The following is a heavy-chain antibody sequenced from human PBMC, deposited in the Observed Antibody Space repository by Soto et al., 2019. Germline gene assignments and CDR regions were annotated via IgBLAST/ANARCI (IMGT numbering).Heavy chain of an antibody. CDR1: GGSIISSSYY. D-gene: IGHD5-12*01. Sequence: PSETLSLTCTVSGGSIISSSYYWVWIRQPPGKGLEWIGSIYYSGSTYYNPSLKSRVTISVDTSKNQFSLKLSSVTAADTAVYYRARISIVATIYLDYWGQGTLVTVSS. J-gene: IGHJ4*02. CDR3: ARISIVATIYLDY. CDR2: IYYSGST. V-gene: IGHV4-39*01.